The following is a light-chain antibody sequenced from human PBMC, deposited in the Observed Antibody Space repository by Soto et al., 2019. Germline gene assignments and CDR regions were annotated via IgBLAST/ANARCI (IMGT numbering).Light chain of an antibody. CDR2: KAS. Sequence: DIQMTQSPSTLSASVGDRVTITCRASQSISTWLAWYQQKPGKAPKLLIYKASSLESGVPSRFSGSASGTEFSLTISSLQPDDVATYHCQQYNSYSATFGQGTKVEIK. V-gene: IGKV1-5*03. CDR3: QQYNSYSAT. CDR1: QSISTW. J-gene: IGKJ1*01.